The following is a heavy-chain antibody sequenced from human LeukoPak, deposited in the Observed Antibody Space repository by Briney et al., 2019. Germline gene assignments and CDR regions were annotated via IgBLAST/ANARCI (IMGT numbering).Heavy chain of an antibody. D-gene: IGHD2-21*02. CDR2: IYYSGST. J-gene: IGHJ5*02. V-gene: IGHV4-31*03. CDR1: GGSISSGGYY. Sequence: SQTLSLTCTVSGGSISSGGYYWSWIRQHPGKGLEWIGYIYYSGSTYYNPSLKSRVTISVDTSKNQFSLKLSSVTAADTAVYYCASTKLAYCGGDCYWFWFDPWGQGTLVTVSS. CDR3: ASTKLAYCGGDCYWFWFDP.